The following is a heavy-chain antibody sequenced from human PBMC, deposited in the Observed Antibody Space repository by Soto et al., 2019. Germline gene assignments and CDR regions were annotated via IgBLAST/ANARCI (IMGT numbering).Heavy chain of an antibody. Sequence: TSETLSLTCTVSGGSISSYYWSWIRQPPGKGLEWIGYIYYSGSTNYNPSLKSRVTISVDTSKNQFSLKLSSVTAADTAVYYCARYEYYYGSGSYRPRYYGMDVWGQGTTVTVSS. CDR1: GGSISSYY. CDR3: ARYEYYYGSGSYRPRYYGMDV. CDR2: IYYSGST. D-gene: IGHD3-10*01. J-gene: IGHJ6*02. V-gene: IGHV4-59*08.